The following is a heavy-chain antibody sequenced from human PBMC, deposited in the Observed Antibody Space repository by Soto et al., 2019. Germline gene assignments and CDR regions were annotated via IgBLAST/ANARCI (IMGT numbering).Heavy chain of an antibody. D-gene: IGHD5-18*01. CDR2: ISYDGSNK. CDR1: GFTFSSYG. V-gene: IGHV3-30*18. Sequence: GGSLRLSCAASGFTFSSYGMHWVRQAPGKGLEWVAVISYDGSNKYYADSVKGRFTISRDNSKNTLYLQMNSLRAEDTAVYYCAKDASTTRGYRYGNFDYWGQGTLVTVYS. J-gene: IGHJ4*02. CDR3: AKDASTTRGYRYGNFDY.